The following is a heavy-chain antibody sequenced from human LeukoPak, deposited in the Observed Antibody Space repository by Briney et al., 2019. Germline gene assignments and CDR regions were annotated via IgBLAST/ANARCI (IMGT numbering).Heavy chain of an antibody. D-gene: IGHD1-20*01. CDR3: ARGSISGTRIYYYYYLDV. V-gene: IGHV4-59*13. Sequence: SETLSLTCSVSGGSISSYYWSWIRQPPGTGLEWIGYMYNSGSANYNPSLKSRVTISLDTSKNQFSLKLNSVTAADTAVYFCARGSISGTRIYYYYYLDVWGKGTTVTISS. CDR1: GGSISSYY. CDR2: MYNSGSA. J-gene: IGHJ6*03.